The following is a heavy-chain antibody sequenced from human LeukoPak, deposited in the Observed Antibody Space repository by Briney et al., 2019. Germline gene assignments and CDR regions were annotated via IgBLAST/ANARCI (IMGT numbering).Heavy chain of an antibody. J-gene: IGHJ5*02. V-gene: IGHV4-39*07. CDR2: IYYSGST. CDR1: GGSISSSSYY. D-gene: IGHD1-26*01. CDR3: ARVRYFGVGATPGWFDP. Sequence: ETLSLTCTVSGGSISSSSYYWGWIRQPPGKGLEWIGSIYYSGSTNYNPSLKSRVTMSVDTSKNQFSLKLSSVTAADTAVYYCARVRYFGVGATPGWFDPWGQGTLVTVSS.